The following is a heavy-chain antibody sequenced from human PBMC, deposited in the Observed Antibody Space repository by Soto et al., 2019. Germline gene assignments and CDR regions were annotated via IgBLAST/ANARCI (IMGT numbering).Heavy chain of an antibody. J-gene: IGHJ5*02. CDR3: ARGLGP. CDR1: GGSISSGGYF. V-gene: IGHV4-30-2*01. Sequence: QLQLQESGSGLVKPSQTLSLTCVVSGGSISSGGYFWSWIRQPPGQGLEWIGYIYHSGSTYHNPSLKSRVTISVDRSKNQFSLKLSSVTAADTAVYYCARGLGPWGQGTLVTVSS. D-gene: IGHD3-10*01. CDR2: IYHSGST.